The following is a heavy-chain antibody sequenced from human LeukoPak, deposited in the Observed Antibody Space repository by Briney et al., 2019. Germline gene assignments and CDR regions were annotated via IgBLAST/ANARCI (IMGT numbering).Heavy chain of an antibody. J-gene: IGHJ4*02. CDR1: GGSISSYY. Sequence: SETLSLTCTVSGGSISSYYWSWIRQPAGKGLEWIGRICTSGSTNYNPSLKSRVTMSVDTSKNQFSLKLSSVTAADTAVYYCARDQDSSGWFDYWGQGTLVTVSS. V-gene: IGHV4-4*07. CDR2: ICTSGST. D-gene: IGHD6-19*01. CDR3: ARDQDSSGWFDY.